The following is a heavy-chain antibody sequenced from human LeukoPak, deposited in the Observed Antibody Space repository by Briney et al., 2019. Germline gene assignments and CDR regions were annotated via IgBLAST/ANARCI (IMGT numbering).Heavy chain of an antibody. D-gene: IGHD1-26*01. V-gene: IGHV4-61*03. CDR3: ARGGIVGATNAFDI. CDR1: GGSVGSGSYY. Sequence: SETLSLTCTVSGGSVGSGSYYWTWIRQPPGKGLEWIGYIYYSGSTNYNPSLKSRVTISVDMSKNNFSLKLSSVTAADTAVYYCARGGIVGATNAFDIWGQGTMVTVSS. CDR2: IYYSGST. J-gene: IGHJ3*02.